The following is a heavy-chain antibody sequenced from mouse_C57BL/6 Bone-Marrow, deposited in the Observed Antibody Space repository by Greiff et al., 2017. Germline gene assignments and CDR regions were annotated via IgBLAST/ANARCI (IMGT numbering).Heavy chain of an antibody. CDR1: GFSFNTYA. D-gene: IGHD1-1*01. Sequence: EVQLVESGGGLVQPKGSLKLSCAASGFSFNTYAMNWVRQAPGKGLEWVARIRSKSNNYATYYADSVKDRFTISRDDSESMLYLQMNNLKTEDTAMYYCVRHYYDGSSSLAYWGQGTLVTVSA. CDR3: VRHYYDGSSSLAY. J-gene: IGHJ3*01. CDR2: IRSKSNNYAT. V-gene: IGHV10-1*01.